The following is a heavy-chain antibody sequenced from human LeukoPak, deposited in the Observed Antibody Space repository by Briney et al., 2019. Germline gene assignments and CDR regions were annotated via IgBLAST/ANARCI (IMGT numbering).Heavy chain of an antibody. CDR2: INTYTGNP. CDR1: GYTFTTYT. V-gene: IGHV7-4-1*02. CDR3: AREGYLYGMDV. Sequence: ASVKVSCKASGYTFTTYTMNWVRQAPGQGLEWMGWINTYTGNPTYAQGFTGRFVFSLDTSVSTAYLRISSLKAEDTDVYYCAREGYLYGMDVWGQGTTVTVSS. D-gene: IGHD5-12*01. J-gene: IGHJ6*02.